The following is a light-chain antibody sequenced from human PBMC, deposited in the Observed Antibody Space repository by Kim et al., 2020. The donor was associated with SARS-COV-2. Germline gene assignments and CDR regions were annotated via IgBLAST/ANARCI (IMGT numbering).Light chain of an antibody. CDR2: GNC. Sequence: QRVTISCAGSRSTIGAGYDVHWYQQRPGTAPKLIIYGNCNRPCGVPDRFSGSKAGTSASLAITWLQAEDEADYCCQSYDSSLSGVVFGGGTQLTVL. CDR3: QSYDSSLSGVV. J-gene: IGLJ2*01. V-gene: IGLV1-40*01. CDR1: RSTIGAGYD.